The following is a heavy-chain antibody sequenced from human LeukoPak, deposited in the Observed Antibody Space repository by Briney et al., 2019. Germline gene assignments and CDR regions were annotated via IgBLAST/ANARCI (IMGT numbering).Heavy chain of an antibody. Sequence: GGSLRLSCAASGFTFSSYGMHWVRQAPGKGLEWVAVIWYDGSNKYYADSVKGRFTISRDNSKNTLYLQMNSLRAEDTAVYYCASGVQLWFPFDYWGQGTLVTVSS. CDR2: IWYDGSNK. V-gene: IGHV3-33*01. J-gene: IGHJ4*02. CDR1: GFTFSSYG. D-gene: IGHD5-18*01. CDR3: ASGVQLWFPFDY.